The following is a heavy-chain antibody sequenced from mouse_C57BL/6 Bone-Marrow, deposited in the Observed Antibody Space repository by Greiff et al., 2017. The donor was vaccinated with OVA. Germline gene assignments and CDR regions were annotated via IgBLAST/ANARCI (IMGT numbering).Heavy chain of an antibody. CDR2: IFPGSGSP. V-gene: IGHV1-9*01. D-gene: IGHD1-1*01. CDR1: GYTFTGYW. CDR3: ARSVTTVVATDY. J-gene: IGHJ2*01. Sequence: QVQLKQSGAELMKPGASVKLSCKATGYTFTGYWLEWVQQRPGHGLEWIGEIFPGSGSPTYNEKFKSKATFTADPSYNTAYMRLSSLTTDDSAIYYCARSVTTVVATDYWGQGTTLTVSS.